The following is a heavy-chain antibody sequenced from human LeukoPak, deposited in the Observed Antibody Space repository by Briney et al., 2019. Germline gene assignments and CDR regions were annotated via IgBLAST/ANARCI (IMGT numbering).Heavy chain of an antibody. J-gene: IGHJ4*02. D-gene: IGHD6-19*01. CDR2: IYYSGST. CDR3: ATPADGPYSSGWYY. Sequence: SETLSLTCTVSGGSISSSSDYWGWIRQPPGKGLEWIGSIYYSGSTYYNPSLKSRVTISVDTSKNQFSLKLSSVTAADTAVYYCATPADGPYSSGWYYWGQGTLVTVSS. V-gene: IGHV4-39*07. CDR1: GGSISSSSDY.